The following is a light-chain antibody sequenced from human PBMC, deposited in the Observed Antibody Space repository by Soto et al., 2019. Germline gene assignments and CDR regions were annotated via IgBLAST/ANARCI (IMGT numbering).Light chain of an antibody. CDR3: QYLNGVPTIT. J-gene: IGKJ5*01. CDR2: GGY. V-gene: IGKV1-9*01. CDR1: QDVSDF. Sequence: DIHLTQSPSILSASVGDRVTLTCRASQDVSDFLAWYQHAPGKAPNLLIYGGYTLQSGVPSRFRGGGSGTEFSLTIKGLQPEDSATYYCQYLNGVPTITFGQGTRLEIX.